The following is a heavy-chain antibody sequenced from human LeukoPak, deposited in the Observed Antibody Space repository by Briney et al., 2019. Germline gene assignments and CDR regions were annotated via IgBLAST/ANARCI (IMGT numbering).Heavy chain of an antibody. CDR2: INDSGRI. CDR3: ARCWNYGVNYYIDV. J-gene: IGHJ6*03. CDR1: GGSFSNYY. Sequence: PSETLSLTCGVFGGSFSNYYWSWIRQPPGKGLEWIGEINDSGRINYNPALMSRVTISVDTSKSQFSLELSSVSAADTALYYCARCWNYGVNYYIDVWGEGATVTVSS. D-gene: IGHD1-7*01. V-gene: IGHV4-34*01.